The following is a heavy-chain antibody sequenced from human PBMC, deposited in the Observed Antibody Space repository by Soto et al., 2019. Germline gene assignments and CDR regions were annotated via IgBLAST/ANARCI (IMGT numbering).Heavy chain of an antibody. CDR3: ARDKFTGTYYVMGVTHLFDY. V-gene: IGHV3-7*03. CDR1: GFTFTDYW. D-gene: IGHD1-26*01. Sequence: EVQLVESGGGLVQPGGSLRLSCAASGFTFTDYWMSWVRQAPGKGLEWVANLNQDGSEKNCVDSVKGRFTISRDNAKNSVYLQLNSLRDEDTAVYYCARDKFTGTYYVMGVTHLFDYWGQGALVTVSS. CDR2: LNQDGSEK. J-gene: IGHJ4*02.